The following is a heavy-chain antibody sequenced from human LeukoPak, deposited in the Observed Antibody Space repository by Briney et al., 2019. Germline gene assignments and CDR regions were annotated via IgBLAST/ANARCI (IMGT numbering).Heavy chain of an antibody. Sequence: GASVKVSCKVSGYTLTELSMHWVRQAPGQGLEWMGWISAYNGNTNYAQRLQGRVTMTTDTSTSTAYMELRSLRSDDTAVYYCARVSERFGELLGFDYWGQGTLVTVSS. CDR1: GYTLTELS. D-gene: IGHD3-10*01. CDR2: ISAYNGNT. CDR3: ARVSERFGELLGFDY. J-gene: IGHJ4*02. V-gene: IGHV1-18*01.